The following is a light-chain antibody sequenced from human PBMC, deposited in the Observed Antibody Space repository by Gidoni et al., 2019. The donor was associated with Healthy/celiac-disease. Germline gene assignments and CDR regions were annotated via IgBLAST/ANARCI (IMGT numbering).Light chain of an antibody. CDR1: QSISSY. J-gene: IGKJ2*01. CDR3: QQSYST. V-gene: IGKV1-39*01. Sequence: DIQITQSPSSLSASVGDRVTITCRASQSISSYLNWYQQKPGKAPKLLIYAASSLQSGVPSRFSGSGSGTDFTLTISSLQPEDFATYYCQQSYSTFXQXTKLEIK. CDR2: AAS.